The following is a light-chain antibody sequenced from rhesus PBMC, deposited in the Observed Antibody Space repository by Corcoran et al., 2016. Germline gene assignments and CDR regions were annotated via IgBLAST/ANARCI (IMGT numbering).Light chain of an antibody. J-gene: IGKJ1*01. CDR1: QGISNY. Sequence: DIQMTQSPSSLSAPVGDTVTITCRASQGISNYLAWYQQKPGKAPKPLLCEASSLQSGIPSRFSGSGYWTDVTLTISLLHSEDFATYFCQHYYNTPWTFGQGTKVGIK. CDR2: EAS. V-gene: IGKV1S16*01. CDR3: QHYYNTPWT.